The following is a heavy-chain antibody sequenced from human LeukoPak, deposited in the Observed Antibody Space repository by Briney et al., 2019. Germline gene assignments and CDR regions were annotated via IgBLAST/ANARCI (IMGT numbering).Heavy chain of an antibody. J-gene: IGHJ4*02. CDR3: AKAVDTAMEDFDY. CDR2: ISGSGGST. Sequence: GGSLRLSCAASGFTFSSYAMSWVRQAPGKGLEWVSAISGSGGSTYYADSVKGRFTISRDNSKNTLDLKMNRRRAEDTAVYYCAKAVDTAMEDFDYWGQGTLVTVSS. D-gene: IGHD5-18*01. CDR1: GFTFSSYA. V-gene: IGHV3-23*01.